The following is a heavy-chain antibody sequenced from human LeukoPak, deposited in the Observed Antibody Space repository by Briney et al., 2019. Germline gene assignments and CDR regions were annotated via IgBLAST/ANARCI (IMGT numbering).Heavy chain of an antibody. CDR2: IIPIFGTA. Sequence: ASVKVSRKASGYTFTSYAMNWVRQAPGQGLEWMGGIIPIFGTANYAQKFQGRVTITTDESTSTAYMELSSLRSEDTAVYYCAREERYCSSTSCHLPFDYWGQGTLVTVSS. CDR3: AREERYCSSTSCHLPFDY. CDR1: GYTFTSYA. J-gene: IGHJ4*02. D-gene: IGHD2-2*01. V-gene: IGHV1-69*05.